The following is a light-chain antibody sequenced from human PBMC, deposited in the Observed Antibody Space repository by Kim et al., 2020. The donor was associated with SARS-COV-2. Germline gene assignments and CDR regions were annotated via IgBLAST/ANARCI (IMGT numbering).Light chain of an antibody. CDR3: QQRSNWPPIT. V-gene: IGKV3-11*01. J-gene: IGKJ5*01. CDR1: QSVSSY. CDR2: DAS. Sequence: SPGERATHSCRASQSVSSYLVWYQQKPGQAPRLLIYDASNRATGIPARFSGSGSGTDFTLTISSLEPEDFAVYYCQQRSNWPPITFGQGTRLESK.